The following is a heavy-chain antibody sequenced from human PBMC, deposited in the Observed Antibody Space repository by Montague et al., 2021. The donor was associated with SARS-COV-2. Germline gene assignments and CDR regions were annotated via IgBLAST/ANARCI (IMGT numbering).Heavy chain of an antibody. CDR2: FYHREST. Sequence: SETLSLTCSILGSWNSSADRRSTLLNPSHQALSCAGYFYHRESTNYNPSLKSRVTISVDKYKNQFSLKLSSVTAADTAVYYCARTLLGYCSSTSSYGARPWYYFDYWGQGTLVTVSS. D-gene: IGHD2-2*01. CDR1: GSWNSSADR. J-gene: IGHJ4*02. CDR3: ARTLLGYCSSTSSYGARPWYYFDY. V-gene: IGHV4-4*02.